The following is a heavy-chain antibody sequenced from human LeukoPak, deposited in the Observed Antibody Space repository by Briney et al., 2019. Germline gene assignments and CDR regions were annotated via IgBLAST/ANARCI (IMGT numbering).Heavy chain of an antibody. V-gene: IGHV5-51*03. Sequence: GESLKISCKDSGYSSTTYWIAWVRQIPGKGLEWMGIIYPRDSDTKYSLSFQGQVTISADRSISTAYLQWTSLRASDTATYYCATSPNYQYMDVWGKGTTVTVSS. CDR1: GYSSTTYW. CDR3: ATSPNYQYMDV. J-gene: IGHJ6*03. D-gene: IGHD4/OR15-4a*01. CDR2: IYPRDSDT.